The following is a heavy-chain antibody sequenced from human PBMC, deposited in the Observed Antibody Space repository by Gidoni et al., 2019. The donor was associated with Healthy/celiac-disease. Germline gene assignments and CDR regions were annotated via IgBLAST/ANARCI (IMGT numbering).Heavy chain of an antibody. Sequence: EVQLVKSGAEVKKRGESLRISCKGSGYSFTSYGISCVRQMPGKGLDWMGRIHPRHSYTNYSPSFQAHVTISADKSISSAYLQWSSLKASDTAMYYCARQAVAGTPDYWGQGTLVTVSS. CDR2: IHPRHSYT. V-gene: IGHV5-10-1*03. D-gene: IGHD6-19*01. J-gene: IGHJ4*02. CDR3: ARQAVAGTPDY. CDR1: GYSFTSYG.